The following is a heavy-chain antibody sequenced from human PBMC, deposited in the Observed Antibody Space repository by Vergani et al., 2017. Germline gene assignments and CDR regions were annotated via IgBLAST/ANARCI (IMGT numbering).Heavy chain of an antibody. V-gene: IGHV3-30-3*01. J-gene: IGHJ4*02. CDR1: GGSFSGYY. Sequence: QVQLQQWGAGLLKPSETLSLTCAVYGGSFSGYYWSWIRQPPGKGLEWVAVISYDGSNKYYADSVKGRFTISRDNSKNTLYLQMNSLRAEDTAVYYCAGWNYDILTGYGYWGQGTLVTVSS. CDR2: ISYDGSNK. CDR3: AGWNYDILTGYGY. D-gene: IGHD3-9*01.